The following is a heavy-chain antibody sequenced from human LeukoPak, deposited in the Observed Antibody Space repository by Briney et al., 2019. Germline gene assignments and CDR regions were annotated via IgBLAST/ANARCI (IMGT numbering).Heavy chain of an antibody. CDR3: ARESLRLGELSIFDY. CDR2: IYTSGST. J-gene: IGHJ4*02. D-gene: IGHD3-16*02. Sequence: SETLSLTCTVSGGSISSGSYYWSWIRQPAGKGLEWIGRIYTSGSTNYNPSLKSRVTISVDTSKNQFSLKLSSVTAADTAVYYCARESLRLGELSIFDYWGQGTLVTVSS. CDR1: GGSISSGSYY. V-gene: IGHV4-61*02.